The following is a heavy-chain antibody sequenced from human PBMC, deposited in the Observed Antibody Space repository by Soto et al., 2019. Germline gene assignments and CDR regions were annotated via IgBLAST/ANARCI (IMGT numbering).Heavy chain of an antibody. D-gene: IGHD6-6*01. J-gene: IGHJ4*02. CDR1: GESISSGGYY. Sequence: QVQLQESGPGLVKASQTLSLICSVSGESISSGGYYWSWIRHHPGKGLEWIGYIHDSESAYYNPSLKSRVTISMDTSKNHFAMKLSSVTAADTAVYYCARASSSSSAADYWGQGTLITVSS. V-gene: IGHV4-31*03. CDR2: IHDSESA. CDR3: ARASSSSSAADY.